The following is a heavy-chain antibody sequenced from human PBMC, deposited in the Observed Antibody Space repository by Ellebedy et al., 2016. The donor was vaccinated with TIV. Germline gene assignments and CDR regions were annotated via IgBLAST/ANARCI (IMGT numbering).Heavy chain of an antibody. J-gene: IGHJ4*02. CDR1: GGSFSGYY. CDR3: ARDWGRAAVL. CDR2: IYYSGST. D-gene: IGHD3-16*01. Sequence: SETLSLTXAVYGGSFSGYYWTWIRQSPGKGLEWIGYIYYSGSTNYNPSLKSRVTISVDTSKNQFSLRLSSVTAADTAVYYCARDWGRAAVLWGQGTLVTVSS. V-gene: IGHV4-59*01.